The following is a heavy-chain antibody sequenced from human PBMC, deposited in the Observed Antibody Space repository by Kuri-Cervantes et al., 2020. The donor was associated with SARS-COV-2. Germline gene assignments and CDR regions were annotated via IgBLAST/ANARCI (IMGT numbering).Heavy chain of an antibody. D-gene: IGHD3-9*01. CDR2: INHSGST. J-gene: IGHJ3*02. CDR1: GGSIRSGSYY. Sequence: GSLRLSCTVSGGSIRSGSYYWSWIRQPPGKGLEWIGEINHSGSTNYNPSLKSRVTISVDTSKNQFSLKLSSVTAADTAVYYCARGGFLTGYRGTRGAFDIWGQGTMVTVSS. CDR3: ARGGFLTGYRGTRGAFDI. V-gene: IGHV4-39*07.